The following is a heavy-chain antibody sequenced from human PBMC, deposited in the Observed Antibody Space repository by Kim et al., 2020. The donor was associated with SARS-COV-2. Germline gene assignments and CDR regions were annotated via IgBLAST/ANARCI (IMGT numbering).Heavy chain of an antibody. V-gene: IGHV1-69*13. CDR3: ASGPNMITFGGELDY. CDR1: GGTFSSYA. Sequence: SVKVSCKASGGTFSSYAISWVRQAPGQGFEWMGGIIPIFGTANYAQKFQGRVTITADESTSTAYMELSSLRSEDTAVYYCASGPNMITFGGELDYWGQGTLVTVSS. D-gene: IGHD3-16*01. J-gene: IGHJ4*02. CDR2: IIPIFGTA.